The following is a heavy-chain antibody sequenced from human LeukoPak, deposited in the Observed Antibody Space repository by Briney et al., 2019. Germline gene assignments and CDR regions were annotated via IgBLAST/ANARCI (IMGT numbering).Heavy chain of an antibody. CDR1: GGSISSSSYY. CDR3: ARHHQGFDPPLGAAINWFDP. D-gene: IGHD6-25*01. J-gene: IGHJ5*02. Sequence: SETLSLTCTVSGGSISSSSYYWGWIRQPPGKGLEWIGSIYYSGSTYYNPSLKSRVTISVDTSKNQFSLKLSSVTAADTAVYYCARHHQGFDPPLGAAINWFDPWGQGTLVTVSS. V-gene: IGHV4-39*01. CDR2: IYYSGST.